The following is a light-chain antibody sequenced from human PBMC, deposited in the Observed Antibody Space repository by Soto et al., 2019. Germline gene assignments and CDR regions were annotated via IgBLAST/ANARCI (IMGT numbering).Light chain of an antibody. CDR2: GAS. J-gene: IGKJ1*01. V-gene: IGKV3-20*01. CDR3: QQYGSSLPWT. CDR1: QSVSSSY. Sequence: EIGLTKSPGTLSLSPGERATLSCRASQSVSSSYLAWYQQKPGQAPRLLIYGASSRATGIPDRFSGSGSGTDFTLTISRLEPEDFAVYYCQQYGSSLPWTFGQGTKV.